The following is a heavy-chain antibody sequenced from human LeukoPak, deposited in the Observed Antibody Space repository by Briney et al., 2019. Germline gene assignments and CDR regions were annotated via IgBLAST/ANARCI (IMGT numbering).Heavy chain of an antibody. CDR2: IYYSGGI. CDR1: GGSITSYY. Sequence: SETLSLTCTVSGGSITSYYWNWIRQPPGKGLEWIGNIYYSGGINYNPSLRGRVTTSVDTSKNQFSLRLSSVTAADTAVYYCARGGLSSWISFDSWGQGTLVTVSS. V-gene: IGHV4-59*01. D-gene: IGHD2-2*03. J-gene: IGHJ4*02. CDR3: ARGGLSSWISFDS.